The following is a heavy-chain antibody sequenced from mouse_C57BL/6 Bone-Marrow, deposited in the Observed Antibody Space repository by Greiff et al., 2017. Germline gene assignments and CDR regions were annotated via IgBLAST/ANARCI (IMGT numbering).Heavy chain of an antibody. CDR2: IDPEDGET. CDR3: TRSLIYYGTNY. CDR1: GFNIKDYY. Sequence: VQLQQSGAELVKPGASVKLSCTASGFNIKDYYIHWVKQRPEQGLEWIGRIDPEDGETTYAPKFQDKATITADTSANTAYLQLSSLTSEDTAVYYCTRSLIYYGTNYWGQGTTLTVSS. D-gene: IGHD1-1*02. V-gene: IGHV14-2*01. J-gene: IGHJ2*01.